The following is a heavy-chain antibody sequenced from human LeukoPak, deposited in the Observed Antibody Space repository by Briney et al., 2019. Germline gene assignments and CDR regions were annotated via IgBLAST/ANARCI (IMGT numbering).Heavy chain of an antibody. CDR3: ARDGSNSCSGGSCYLNWYDP. CDR2: INQDGSEE. J-gene: IGHJ5*02. V-gene: IGHV3-7*01. D-gene: IGHD2-15*01. Sequence: GGSLRLSCGASGFSFSDYWMTWVRQAPGKGLEWVANINQDGSEEYYVASVKGRFTISRDNAKNSLYLQMSSLRAEDTAVYYCARDGSNSCSGGSCYLNWYDPWGQGTLVTVSS. CDR1: GFSFSDYW.